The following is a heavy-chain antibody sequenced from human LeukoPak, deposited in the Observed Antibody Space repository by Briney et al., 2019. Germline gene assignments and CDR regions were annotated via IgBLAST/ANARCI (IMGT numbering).Heavy chain of an antibody. CDR3: ARAGGYCSGGSCYRGYSWFDP. CDR1: GLTFSSSG. V-gene: IGHV3-33*01. D-gene: IGHD2-15*01. Sequence: GGSMRLSCAPSGLTFSSSGMHWVRQAPGKGPEWVAVILYNGSNKYYADSVKGRFTISRDNSKNTLYLQMNSLRVEDTAVYYCARAGGYCSGGSCYRGYSWFDPWGQGTLVTVSS. CDR2: ILYNGSNK. J-gene: IGHJ5*02.